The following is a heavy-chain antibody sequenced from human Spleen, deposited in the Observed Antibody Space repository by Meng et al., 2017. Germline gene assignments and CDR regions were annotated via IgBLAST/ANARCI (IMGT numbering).Heavy chain of an antibody. D-gene: IGHD3-22*01. J-gene: IGHJ4*02. CDR2: IYFRGST. V-gene: IGHV4-39*07. CDR1: GGSIKNSNFY. Sequence: SETLSLTCTVSGGSIKNSNFYWGWIRQPPGKGLQWIGSIYFRGSTYDNPSLKSRVTISVDTTKNQFSLKLSSVTSADTAVYYCARDQYFYDSSGYYSDYFDYWGLGTRVTVSS. CDR3: ARDQYFYDSSGYYSDYFDY.